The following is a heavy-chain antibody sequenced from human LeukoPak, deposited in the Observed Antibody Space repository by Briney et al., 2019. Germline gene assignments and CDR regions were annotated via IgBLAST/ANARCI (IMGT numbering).Heavy chain of an antibody. CDR3: AADQYDSSGYYHFDY. J-gene: IGHJ4*02. CDR2: IVVGSGNT. V-gene: IGHV1-58*02. D-gene: IGHD3-22*01. Sequence: SVKVSCKASGFTFTSSAMQWVRQARGQRLEWIGWIVVGSGNTNYAQKFQERVTITRDMSTSTAYMELSSLRSEDTAVYYCAADQYDSSGYYHFDYWGQGTLVTVSS. CDR1: GFTFTSSA.